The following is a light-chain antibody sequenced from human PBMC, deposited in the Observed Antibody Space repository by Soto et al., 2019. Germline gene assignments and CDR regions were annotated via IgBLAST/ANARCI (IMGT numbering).Light chain of an antibody. CDR2: DAS. CDR1: QSVSSY. J-gene: IGKJ2*01. CDR3: QQRSNWPPYT. Sequence: EIVLTQSPATLSVSPGGRATLSCRASQSVSSYLAWFQQKPGQAPRLLIYDASNRATGIPARFSGSGSGTDFTLTISSLEPEDFAVYYCQQRSNWPPYTFGQGTKLEIK. V-gene: IGKV3-11*01.